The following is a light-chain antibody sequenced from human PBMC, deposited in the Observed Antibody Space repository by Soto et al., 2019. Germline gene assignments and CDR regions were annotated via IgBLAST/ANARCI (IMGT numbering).Light chain of an antibody. V-gene: IGKV1-39*01. Sequence: DIQMTQFPSSLAVSVGDRVTITCRASQSISNYLNWYQQKEGKAPKVLIYAASTLHSGVPSSFSGSGSGTDFTLTNSSLQPEGYATHYCRHSYSIPQSFDQGIQLEIK. CDR1: QSISNY. CDR3: RHSYSIPQS. J-gene: IGKJ2*03. CDR2: AAS.